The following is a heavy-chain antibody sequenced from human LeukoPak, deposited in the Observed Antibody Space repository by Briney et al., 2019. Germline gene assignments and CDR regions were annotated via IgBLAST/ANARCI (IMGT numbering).Heavy chain of an antibody. Sequence: GASVTVSCKSSGYTFIAYYMHWVRLAPGQGLEWMGWISGYNGNTNYTQKLQGRVTMTTDTSTSTAYMELRSLKSDDTAVYYCARDPAYYYDSSGYNPLYAFDIWGQGTMTVSS. V-gene: IGHV1-18*04. J-gene: IGHJ3*02. CDR2: ISGYNGNT. CDR1: GYTFIAYY. CDR3: ARDPAYYYDSSGYNPLYAFDI. D-gene: IGHD3-22*01.